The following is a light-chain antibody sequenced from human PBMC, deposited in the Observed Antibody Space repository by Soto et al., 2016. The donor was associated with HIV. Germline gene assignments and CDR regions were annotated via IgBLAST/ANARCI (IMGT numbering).Light chain of an antibody. CDR1: RSISSY. CDR2: AAS. CDR3: QQSYTLFT. J-gene: IGKJ3*01. Sequence: DIQMTQSPSSLSASVGGRVTITCRTSRSISSYLNWYQQKPGKPPKLLIYAASSLQSGVPSRFSGSGSGTHFTLTISSLQPEDFATYYCQQSYTLFTFGPGTKVDIK. V-gene: IGKV1-39*01.